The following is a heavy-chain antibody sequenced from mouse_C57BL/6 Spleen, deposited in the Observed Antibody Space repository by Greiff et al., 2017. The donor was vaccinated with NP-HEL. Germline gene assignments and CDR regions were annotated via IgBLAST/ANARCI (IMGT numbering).Heavy chain of an antibody. CDR3: AREGGPYYSNYVAMDY. Sequence: EVHLVESEGGLVQPGSSMKLSCTASGFTFSDYYMAWVRQVPEKGLEWVANINYDGSSTYYLDSLKSRFIISRDNAKNILYLQMSSLKSEDTATYYCAREGGPYYSNYVAMDYWGQGTSVTVSS. V-gene: IGHV5-16*01. J-gene: IGHJ4*01. D-gene: IGHD2-5*01. CDR2: INYDGSST. CDR1: GFTFSDYY.